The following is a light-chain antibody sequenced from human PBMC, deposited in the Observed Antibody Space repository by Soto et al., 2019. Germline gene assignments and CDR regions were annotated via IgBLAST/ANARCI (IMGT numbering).Light chain of an antibody. CDR2: DAS. J-gene: IGKJ1*01. Sequence: DIQMTQSPSPLSTSVGDRVTITCRASQRVNTCLAWYQQKPGKAPTLLIYDASSLQSGVPSRFSGSGSGTEFTLTISSLQPDDFATYYCQHYNSYSEAFGQGTKVDIK. CDR3: QHYNSYSEA. V-gene: IGKV1-5*01. CDR1: QRVNTC.